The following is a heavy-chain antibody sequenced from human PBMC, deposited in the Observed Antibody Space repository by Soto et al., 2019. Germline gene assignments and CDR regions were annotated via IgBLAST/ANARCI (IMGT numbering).Heavy chain of an antibody. CDR1: GGSISSSSYY. D-gene: IGHD3-22*01. Sequence: SETLSLTFTVSGGSISSSSYYWGWIRQPPGKGLEWIGNIFYSGSTYYNPSLKSRVTISVDTSKNQFSLKLSSVTAADTAVYYCARDLVDYDSSGPPPDWGQGTLVTVSS. J-gene: IGHJ4*02. CDR2: IFYSGST. V-gene: IGHV4-39*07. CDR3: ARDLVDYDSSGPPPD.